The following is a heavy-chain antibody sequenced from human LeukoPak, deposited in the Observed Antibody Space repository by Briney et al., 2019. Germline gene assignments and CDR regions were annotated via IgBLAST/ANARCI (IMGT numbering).Heavy chain of an antibody. D-gene: IGHD3-10*01. CDR2: IYYSGST. V-gene: IGHV4-39*01. Sequence: SETLSLTCTVSGGSISSYYWGWIRQPPGKGLEWIGSIYYSGSTYYNPSLKSRVTISVDTSKNQFSLKLSSVTAADTAVYYCARLSVVRGVINFDYWGQGTLVTVSS. CDR1: GGSISSYY. J-gene: IGHJ4*02. CDR3: ARLSVVRGVINFDY.